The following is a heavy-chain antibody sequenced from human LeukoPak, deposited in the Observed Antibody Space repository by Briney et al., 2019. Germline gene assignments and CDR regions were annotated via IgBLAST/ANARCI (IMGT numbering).Heavy chain of an antibody. D-gene: IGHD3-10*01. CDR2: INWNGGST. J-gene: IGHJ4*02. V-gene: IGHV3-20*04. CDR1: GFTFDDYG. Sequence: GGSLRLSCAASGFTFDDYGMSWVRQAPGKGLEWVSGINWNGGSTGYADSVKGRFTISRDNAKNSLYLQMNSLRAEDTALYYCARVPNYYGSGSYYGYFDYWGQGTLVTVSS. CDR3: ARVPNYYGSGSYYGYFDY.